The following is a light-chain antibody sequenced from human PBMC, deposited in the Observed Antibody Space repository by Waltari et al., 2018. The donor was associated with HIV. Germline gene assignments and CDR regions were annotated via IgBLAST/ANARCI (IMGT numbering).Light chain of an antibody. CDR3: AAWDDNRNAVV. CDR2: SNN. J-gene: IGLJ2*01. Sequence: QSVLTQPPSASRTPGQRVAISCSGSSSNIGRNTITWYQQLSGTAPKLLINSNNQRPSGVPDRFSGSKSGTSGSLAISGLQSEDEADYYCAAWDDNRNAVVFGGGTKLTVL. CDR1: SSNIGRNT. V-gene: IGLV1-44*01.